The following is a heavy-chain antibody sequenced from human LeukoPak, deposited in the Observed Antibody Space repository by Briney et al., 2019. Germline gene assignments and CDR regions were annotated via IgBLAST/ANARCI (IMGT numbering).Heavy chain of an antibody. CDR1: GFTVSSNY. Sequence: PGGSLRLSCAASGFTVSSNYMSWVRQAPGKGLEWVSVIYSGGSTYYADSVKGRFTISRDNSKNTLYLQMNSLRAEDTAVYYCARQTGSRRGSAFDYWGQGTLVTVSS. J-gene: IGHJ4*02. D-gene: IGHD3-16*01. CDR2: IYSGGST. CDR3: ARQTGSRRGSAFDY. V-gene: IGHV3-53*05.